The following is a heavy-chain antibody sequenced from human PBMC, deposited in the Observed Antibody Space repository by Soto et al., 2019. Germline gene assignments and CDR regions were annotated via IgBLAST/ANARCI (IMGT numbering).Heavy chain of an antibody. CDR1: GGSMSSSNYY. V-gene: IGHV4-39*01. CDR3: ARQDCNSPSCGPSDS. Sequence: SETLSLTCTVSGGSMSSSNYYWGWIRQPPGKGLEWIGSIHYSGSTYYNPSLKSRVTISVDTSKNQFYLKLRSVTAADTSVYYCARQDCNSPSCGPSDSWGQGTMVTTSS. D-gene: IGHD2-2*01. CDR2: IHYSGST. J-gene: IGHJ3*02.